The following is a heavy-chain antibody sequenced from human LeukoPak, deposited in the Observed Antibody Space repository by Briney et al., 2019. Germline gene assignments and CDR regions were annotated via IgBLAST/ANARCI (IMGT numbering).Heavy chain of an antibody. CDR3: ARDGFVGAADY. D-gene: IGHD6-13*01. CDR1: GFIFIVYW. V-gene: IGHV3-7*01. Sequence: ERSLRLSFAASGFIFIVYWMNWVRQAPGKGLEWVANIKQDGSEQHYVDSVRGGFTISRDNAKNSLYLQMNSLRVEDTAVYYCARDGFVGAADYWGQGTLVTVS. CDR2: IKQDGSEQ. J-gene: IGHJ4*02.